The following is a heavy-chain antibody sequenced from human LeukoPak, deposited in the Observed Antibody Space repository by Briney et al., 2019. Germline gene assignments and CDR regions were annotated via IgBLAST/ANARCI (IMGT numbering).Heavy chain of an antibody. Sequence: GASVKVSCKASGGTFSSYAISWVRQAPGQGLEGMGGIIPIFGTANYAQKFQGRVTITADESTSTAYMELSSLRSEDTAVYYCARDYGGNSGGGFYWGQGTLVTVSS. CDR2: IIPIFGTA. J-gene: IGHJ4*02. D-gene: IGHD4-23*01. V-gene: IGHV1-69*13. CDR3: ARDYGGNSGGGFY. CDR1: GGTFSSYA.